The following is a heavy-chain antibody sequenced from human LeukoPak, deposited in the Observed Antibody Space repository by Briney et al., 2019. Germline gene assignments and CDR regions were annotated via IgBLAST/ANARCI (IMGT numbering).Heavy chain of an antibody. Sequence: GGSLRLSCAASGFTVSSNYMSWVRQAPGKGLGWVSVIYSGGSTYYADSVKGRFTISRDNSKNTLYLQMNSLRAEDTAVYYCARDDLGYCSSTSCYHWGQGTLVTVSS. CDR1: GFTVSSNY. CDR3: ARDDLGYCSSTSCYH. V-gene: IGHV3-66*02. J-gene: IGHJ4*02. CDR2: IYSGGST. D-gene: IGHD2-2*01.